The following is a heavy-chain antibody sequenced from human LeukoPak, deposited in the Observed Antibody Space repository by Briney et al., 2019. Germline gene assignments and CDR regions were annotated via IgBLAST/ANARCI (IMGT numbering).Heavy chain of an antibody. Sequence: SQTLSLTCTVSGGAISSGGYFWTWIRQQPGKGLEWIGYIYYSGSTYYNPSLKSRLTISVVPSKNQFSLKLSSVTAADTAVYYCARAPYSSSSVDYWGQGTLVTVSS. CDR1: GGAISSGGYF. CDR2: IYYSGST. J-gene: IGHJ4*02. D-gene: IGHD6-6*01. V-gene: IGHV4-31*03. CDR3: ARAPYSSSSVDY.